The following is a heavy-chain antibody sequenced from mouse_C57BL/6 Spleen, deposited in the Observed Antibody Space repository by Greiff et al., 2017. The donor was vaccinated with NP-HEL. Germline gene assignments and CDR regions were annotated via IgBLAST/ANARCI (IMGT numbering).Heavy chain of an antibody. CDR3: ARRAMDY. CDR2: ISSGSSTI. Sequence: EVMLVESGGGLVKPGGSLKLSCAASGFTFSDYGMHWVRQAPEKGLEWVAYISSGSSTIYYADTVKGRFTISRDNAKNTLFLEVTSLRSEVTAMYYCARRAMDYWGQGTSVTVSS. V-gene: IGHV5-17*01. J-gene: IGHJ4*01. CDR1: GFTFSDYG.